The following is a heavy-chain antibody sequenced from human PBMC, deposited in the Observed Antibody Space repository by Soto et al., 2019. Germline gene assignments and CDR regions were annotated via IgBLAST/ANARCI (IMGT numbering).Heavy chain of an antibody. CDR2: IRRSGGST. CDR3: AKEGTIFGVVIIPDYGMDV. J-gene: IGHJ6*02. V-gene: IGHV3-23*01. CDR1: GFTFTSYW. D-gene: IGHD3-3*01. Sequence: GGSLRLSCAASGFTFTSYWMTWVRQAPGKGLEWVSTIRRSGGSTYYVGSVKGRFTISRDNSKNTLYLQMNSLRAEDTAVYYCAKEGTIFGVVIIPDYGMDVWGQGTTVTVSS.